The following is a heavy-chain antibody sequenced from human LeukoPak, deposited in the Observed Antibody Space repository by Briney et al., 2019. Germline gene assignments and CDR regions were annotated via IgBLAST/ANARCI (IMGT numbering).Heavy chain of an antibody. CDR3: AKDIHPGLDSGASCCFDY. CDR1: GYTFTNYD. D-gene: IGHD3-22*01. V-gene: IGHV1-18*01. Sequence: ASVKVSCKASGYTFTNYDINWVRQATGQGPEWMGWVSGYNGDTNYAKSVRGRVTMTTDTSTNTAYMELRSLRSDDTAVYYCAKDIHPGLDSGASCCFDYWGQGTPVTVSS. J-gene: IGHJ4*02. CDR2: VSGYNGDT.